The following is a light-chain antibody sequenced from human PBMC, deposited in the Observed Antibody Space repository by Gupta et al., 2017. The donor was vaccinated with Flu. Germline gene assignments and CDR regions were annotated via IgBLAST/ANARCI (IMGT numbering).Light chain of an antibody. CDR1: SGDIDVNY. V-gene: IGLV6-57*03. Sequence: TCSRTSGDIDVNYDQWFRLRPGTAPTTLVFEYKERHCGGADRDSGSSDKSANSASLTITNVQAEDEADYYCQSCDDSGTEWVFGGGTKLTVL. CDR3: QSCDDSGTEWV. J-gene: IGLJ3*02. CDR2: EYK.